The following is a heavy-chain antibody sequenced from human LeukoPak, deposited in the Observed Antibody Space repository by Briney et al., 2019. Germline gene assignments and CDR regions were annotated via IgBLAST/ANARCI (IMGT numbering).Heavy chain of an antibody. D-gene: IGHD3-10*01. Sequence: SETLSLTCAVYGGSFSGYYWSWIRQPPGKGLEWIGEINHSGSTNYNPSLKSRVTISVDTSKNQFSLKLSSVTAADTAVYYCARGDVLGSGGLEDYYGMDVWGQGTTVTVSS. V-gene: IGHV4-34*01. CDR1: GGSFSGYY. CDR2: INHSGST. J-gene: IGHJ6*02. CDR3: ARGDVLGSGGLEDYYGMDV.